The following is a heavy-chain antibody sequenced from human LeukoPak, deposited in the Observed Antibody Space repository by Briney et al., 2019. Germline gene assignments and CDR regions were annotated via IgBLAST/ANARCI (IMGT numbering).Heavy chain of an antibody. CDR3: ARARPYSSSPNWFDP. J-gene: IGHJ5*02. CDR1: GHTFTSYG. CDR2: ISAYNGNT. V-gene: IGHV1-18*04. Sequence: GASVKVSCKASGHTFTSYGISWVRQAPGQGLEWMGWISAYNGNTNYAQKLQGGVTMTTDTSTSTAYMELRSLRSDDTAVYYCARARPYSSSPNWFDPWGQGTLVTVSS. D-gene: IGHD6-13*01.